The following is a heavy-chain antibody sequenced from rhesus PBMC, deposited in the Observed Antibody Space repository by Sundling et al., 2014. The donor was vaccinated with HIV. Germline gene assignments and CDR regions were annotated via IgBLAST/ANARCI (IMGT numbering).Heavy chain of an antibody. V-gene: IGHV3-136*01. CDR2: ISTASTYI. CDR1: GFTFSTYG. J-gene: IGHJ4*01. Sequence: EVQLVESGGGLVQPGGSLRLSCAASGFTFSTYGLNWVRQAPGKGLEWVSSISTASTYIYYADSVKGRFTISRDNGKNSLSLQMNSLRAEDTAVYYCTTLSPFGNYFDSWGQGILVTVSS. D-gene: IGHD4-29*01. CDR3: TTLSPFGNYFDS.